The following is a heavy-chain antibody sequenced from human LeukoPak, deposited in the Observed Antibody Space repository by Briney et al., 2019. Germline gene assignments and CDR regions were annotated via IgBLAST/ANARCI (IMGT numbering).Heavy chain of an antibody. CDR3: ARGGSGSYFRLYAFD. J-gene: IGHJ4*02. CDR1: GFTVSSNY. V-gene: IGHV3-66*01. CDR2: IYSGGST. D-gene: IGHD3-10*01. Sequence: GGSLRLSCAASGFTVSSNYMSWVRQAPGKGLEWVSVIYSGGSTYYADSVKGRFTISRDNSKNTLYLQMNSLRAEDTAVYYCARGGSGSYFRLYAFDWGQGTLVTVPS.